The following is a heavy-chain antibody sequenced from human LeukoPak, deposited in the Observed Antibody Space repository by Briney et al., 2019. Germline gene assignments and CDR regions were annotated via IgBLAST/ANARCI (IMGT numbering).Heavy chain of an antibody. CDR3: ARLDSRGYYYNPESYLDY. CDR1: GGTFSSYA. Sequence: SVKVSCKASGGTFSSYAISWVRQAPGQGLEWMGVIIPSCGTANYAQKFQGRVTITADESTSTAYMELSSLRSEDTAVYYCARLDSRGYYYNPESYLDYWGQGTLVTVSS. CDR2: IIPSCGTA. J-gene: IGHJ4*02. D-gene: IGHD3-22*01. V-gene: IGHV1-69*13.